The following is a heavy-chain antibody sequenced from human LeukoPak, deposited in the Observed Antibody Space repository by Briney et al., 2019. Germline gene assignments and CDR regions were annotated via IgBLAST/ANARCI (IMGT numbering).Heavy chain of an antibody. Sequence: GGSLRLSCAASGFTFSSYWMSWVRQAPGKGLEWVANIKQDGSEKYYVDSVKGRFTISRDNAKNSLYLQMNSLRAEDTAVYYCANQLERLPDAFDIWGQGTMVTVSS. V-gene: IGHV3-7*01. J-gene: IGHJ3*02. CDR3: ANQLERLPDAFDI. D-gene: IGHD1-1*01. CDR2: IKQDGSEK. CDR1: GFTFSSYW.